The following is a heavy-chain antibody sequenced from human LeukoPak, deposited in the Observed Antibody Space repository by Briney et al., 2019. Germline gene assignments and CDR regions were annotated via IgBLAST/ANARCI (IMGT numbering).Heavy chain of an antibody. Sequence: PSETLSLTCTVSDDSISSSNYCWGWIRQPPGKGLGWIGTIYYSGSTYYNPSLKSRVTISVDTSKNQFSLRLSSVTAADTAVYYCARAYYYDNSGYFDYWGQGTLVTVSS. V-gene: IGHV4-39*01. J-gene: IGHJ4*02. CDR1: DDSISSSNYC. CDR2: IYYSGST. D-gene: IGHD3-22*01. CDR3: ARAYYYDNSGYFDY.